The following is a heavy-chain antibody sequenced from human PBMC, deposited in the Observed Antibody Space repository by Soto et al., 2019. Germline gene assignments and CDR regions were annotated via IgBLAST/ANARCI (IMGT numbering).Heavy chain of an antibody. J-gene: IGHJ6*02. CDR2: ISGSGGST. D-gene: IGHD3-16*01. CDR3: AKGILSATIGPYAMDV. CDR1: GFTFSSYA. Sequence: GGSLRLSCAASGFTFSSYAMSWVRQAPGKGLEWVSAISGSGGSTYYADSVKGRFTISRDNSKNTLSLHMNSLTAEDTAKYCAKGILSATIGPYAMDVWGQGTTVTVSS. V-gene: IGHV3-23*01.